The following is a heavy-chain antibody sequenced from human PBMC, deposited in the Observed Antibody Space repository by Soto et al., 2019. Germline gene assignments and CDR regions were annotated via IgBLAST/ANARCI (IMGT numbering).Heavy chain of an antibody. J-gene: IGHJ4*02. CDR3: NTYPDFCGGHTPL. CDR2: VKSKADGGTA. D-gene: IGHD2-21*01. Sequence: EVQLVESGGGLVKPGGSLRLSCAASGFSISNAWMHWVRQAPGKGLEWVGRVKSKADGGTADYAAPVKGRFTISRDDSKNTQYLQMNSLKMEDTAVYYCNTYPDFCGGHTPLWGQGTLVTVSS. CDR1: GFSISNAW. V-gene: IGHV3-15*07.